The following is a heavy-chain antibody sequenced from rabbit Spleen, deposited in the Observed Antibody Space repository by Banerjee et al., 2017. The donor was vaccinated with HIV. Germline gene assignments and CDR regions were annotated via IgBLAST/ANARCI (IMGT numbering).Heavy chain of an antibody. CDR2: ITGDGKT. V-gene: IGHV1S37*01. Sequence: QQQLVESGGGLVKPGASLTLTCTASGFSFSSGDDMSWVRQAPGKGLEWIGYITGDGKTYYASWVNGRFTISKTSTTVDLKMTSLTAADTATYFCARDMFGAGAGPNNLWGPGTLVTVS. J-gene: IGHJ4*01. CDR1: GFSFSSGDD. CDR3: ARDMFGAGAGPNNL. D-gene: IGHD4-2*01.